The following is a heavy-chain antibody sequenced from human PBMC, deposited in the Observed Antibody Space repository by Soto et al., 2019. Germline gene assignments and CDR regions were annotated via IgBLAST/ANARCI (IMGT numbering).Heavy chain of an antibody. V-gene: IGHV3-21*01. CDR1: GFTFSSYS. J-gene: IGHJ3*02. Sequence: PGGSLRLSCAASGFTFSSYSMNWVGQAPGKGLEWVSSISSSSSYIYYADSVKGRFTISRDNAKNSLYLQMNSLRAEDTAVYYCAGGKKYYYDSSGYYYRGAAFDIWGQGTMVTVSS. D-gene: IGHD3-22*01. CDR2: ISSSSSYI. CDR3: AGGKKYYYDSSGYYYRGAAFDI.